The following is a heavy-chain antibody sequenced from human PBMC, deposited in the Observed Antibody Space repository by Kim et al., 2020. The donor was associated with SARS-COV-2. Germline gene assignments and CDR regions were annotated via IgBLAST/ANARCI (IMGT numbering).Heavy chain of an antibody. V-gene: IGHV4-34*01. J-gene: IGHJ6*02. CDR2: INPSGTT. Sequence: SETLSLTCAVYGGSFNGYYWTWIRQPPGKGLEWIGEINPSGTTNYIPSLKSRVTISLDTSKNHFSLNLNSVTAADTAVYYCARVRRAYSPQLPARGLDLWGQGTALTGSS. CDR1: GGSFNGYY. CDR3: ARVRRAYSPQLPARGLDL. D-gene: IGHD5-18*01.